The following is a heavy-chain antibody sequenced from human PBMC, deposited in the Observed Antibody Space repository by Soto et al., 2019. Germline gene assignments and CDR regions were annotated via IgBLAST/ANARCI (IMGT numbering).Heavy chain of an antibody. Sequence: GGSLRLSCAASGFTFSSYAMSWVRQAPGKGLEWVSAISGSGGSTYYADSVKGRFTISRDNSKNTLYLQMNSLRAEDTAVYYCAKDRHYYGSGSYSAYWGQGTLVTVSS. CDR1: GFTFSSYA. D-gene: IGHD3-10*01. CDR2: ISGSGGST. CDR3: AKDRHYYGSGSYSAY. J-gene: IGHJ4*02. V-gene: IGHV3-23*01.